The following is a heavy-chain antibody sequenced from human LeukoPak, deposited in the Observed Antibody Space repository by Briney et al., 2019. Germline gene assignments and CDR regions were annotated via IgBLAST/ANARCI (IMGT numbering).Heavy chain of an antibody. V-gene: IGHV4-59*01. CDR3: ARRGGTNWFDP. D-gene: IGHD3-10*01. CDR2: IYYSGST. CDR1: GGSISSYY. Sequence: SETLSLTCTVSGGSISSYYWSWIRQPPGKGLEWIGYIYYSGSTNYKPSLKSRVTISVDTSKNQFSLKLSSVTAADTAVYYCARRGGTNWFDPWGQGTLVTVSS. J-gene: IGHJ5*02.